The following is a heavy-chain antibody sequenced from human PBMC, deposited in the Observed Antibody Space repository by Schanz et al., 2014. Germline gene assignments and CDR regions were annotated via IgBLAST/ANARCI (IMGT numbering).Heavy chain of an antibody. CDR2: ISSSGSYI. CDR3: ARAHGNNWYGKGLDY. CDR1: GFTFSSYS. J-gene: IGHJ4*02. V-gene: IGHV3-21*01. D-gene: IGHD1-1*01. Sequence: VQLVESGGGVVQPGRSLRLSCAASGFTFSSYSMNWVRQAPGKGLEWVSSISSSGSYIHYADSVKGRFTISRDNSKNTLYLQMNSLRADDTAVYFCARAHGNNWYGKGLDYWGQGTQVTVSS.